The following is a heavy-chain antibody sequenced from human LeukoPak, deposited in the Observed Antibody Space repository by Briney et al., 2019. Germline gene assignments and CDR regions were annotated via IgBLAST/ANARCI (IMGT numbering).Heavy chain of an antibody. CDR3: ARVVRIAAAGPGWFDP. J-gene: IGHJ5*02. V-gene: IGHV4-4*07. Sequence: SETLSLTCTVSGGSFSSYYWSWIRQPAGKGLEWVGRIYTSGSTNYNPSLKSRVTISVDTSKNQFSLKLSSVTAADTAVYYCARVVRIAAAGPGWFDPWGQGTLVTVSS. D-gene: IGHD6-13*01. CDR1: GGSFSSYY. CDR2: IYTSGST.